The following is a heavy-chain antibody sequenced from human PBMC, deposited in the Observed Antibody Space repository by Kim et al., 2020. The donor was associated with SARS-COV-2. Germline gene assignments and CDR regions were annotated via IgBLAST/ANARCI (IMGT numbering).Heavy chain of an antibody. CDR1: GFTFRNYY. CDR2: ISATGNLA. CDR3: GRAKGLDSSAWFGDL. V-gene: IGHV3-11*01. J-gene: IGHJ6*02. Sequence: GGSLRLSCSASGFTFRNYYMSWIRQRPGKGLEWVSFISATGNLASYADSVKGRFNISRDNTRNELILQMNSLRVDDTAVYYCGRAKGLDSSAWFGDLWGQGATVTASS. D-gene: IGHD6-19*01.